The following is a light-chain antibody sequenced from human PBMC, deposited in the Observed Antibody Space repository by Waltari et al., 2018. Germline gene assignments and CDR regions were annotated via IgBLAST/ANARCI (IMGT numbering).Light chain of an antibody. CDR2: GAS. CDR3: QQYGSSPGT. CDR1: QTVTSNY. V-gene: IGKV3-20*01. Sequence: EIVLTQSPGTLSLSPGERATLSCSASQTVTSNYLAWYQQKPGQAPRLLIYGASSRATGLPDRVRSSGSGTGFTLTLRRLEPEDVAVYYCQQYGSSPGTFGQGTKVEIK. J-gene: IGKJ1*01.